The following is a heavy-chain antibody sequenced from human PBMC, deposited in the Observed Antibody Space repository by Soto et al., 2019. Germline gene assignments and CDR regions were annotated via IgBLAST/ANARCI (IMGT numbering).Heavy chain of an antibody. Sequence: EVQLVESGGGWVQPGGSLRLSCAASGFTFSNYWMSWVRQAPGKGLEWVANIKQDGSQKYYVDSVKGRFTISRDNAKNSLYLEMNSLRAEDTAVYSCARILPREAAGAPYWFDPWGQGTLVTASS. CDR3: ARILPREAAGAPYWFDP. CDR1: GFTFSNYW. CDR2: IKQDGSQK. J-gene: IGHJ5*02. D-gene: IGHD6-13*01. V-gene: IGHV3-7*03.